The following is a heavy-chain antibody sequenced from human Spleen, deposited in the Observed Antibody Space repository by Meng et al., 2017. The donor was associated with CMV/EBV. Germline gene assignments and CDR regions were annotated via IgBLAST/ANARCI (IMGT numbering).Heavy chain of an antibody. D-gene: IGHD6-13*01. J-gene: IGHJ4*02. CDR3: VAEADF. V-gene: IGHV4-34*01. CDR2: ISHTGGT. Sequence: SGTLSLTCAVYGTSFRDYSWTWIRQPPGKGLEWIGQISHTGGTNYNPSLKSRVTISVDTSKEQFSLKLRFLTAADTAVYYCVAEADFWGQGTLVTVSS. CDR1: GTSFRDYS.